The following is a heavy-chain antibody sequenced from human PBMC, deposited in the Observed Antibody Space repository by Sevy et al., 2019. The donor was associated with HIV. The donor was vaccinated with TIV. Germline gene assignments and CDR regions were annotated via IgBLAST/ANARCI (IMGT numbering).Heavy chain of an antibody. D-gene: IGHD6-13*01. CDR1: GYTFTSYD. CDR2: MNPNSGNT. J-gene: IGHJ3*02. CDR3: ARFSYSSSWYPYDAFDI. Sequence: ALVKVSCKASGYTFTSYDINWVRQATGQGLEWMGWMNPNSGNTGYAQKFQGRVTMTRNTSISTAYMELSSLRSEDTAVYYCARFSYSSSWYPYDAFDIWGQGTMVTVSS. V-gene: IGHV1-8*01.